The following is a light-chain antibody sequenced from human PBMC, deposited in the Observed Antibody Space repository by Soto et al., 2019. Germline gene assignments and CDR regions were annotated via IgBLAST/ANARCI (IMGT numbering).Light chain of an antibody. CDR1: SSDVGAYDY. V-gene: IGLV2-14*03. J-gene: IGLJ1*01. CDR2: EVS. CDR3: SSYTTSSTRV. Sequence: QSALTQPASVSGSPGQSITISCTGTSSDVGAYDYVSWYQRHPDKAPKLMIYEVSYRPSGVSNRFSGSKSVNTATLTISGLQAEDEADYYCSSYTTSSTRVFGTGTKVTVL.